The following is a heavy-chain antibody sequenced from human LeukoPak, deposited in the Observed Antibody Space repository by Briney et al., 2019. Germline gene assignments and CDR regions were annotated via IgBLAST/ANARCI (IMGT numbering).Heavy chain of an antibody. D-gene: IGHD3-10*01. CDR3: ARRSMVRGVIFDC. CDR2: IYYSGST. V-gene: IGHV4-59*01. Sequence: SETLSLTCTVSGGSISSYYWSWIRQPPGKGLEWIGYIYYSGSTNYNPSLKSRVTISVDTSKNQFSLKLSSVTAADTAVYYCARRSMVRGVIFDCWGQGTLVTVSS. J-gene: IGHJ4*02. CDR1: GGSISSYY.